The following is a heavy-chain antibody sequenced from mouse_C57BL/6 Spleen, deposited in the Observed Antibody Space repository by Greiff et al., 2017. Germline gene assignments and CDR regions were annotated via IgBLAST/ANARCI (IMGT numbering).Heavy chain of an antibody. V-gene: IGHV5-17*01. Sequence: EVQVVESGGGLVKPGGSLKLSCAASGFTFSDYGMHWVRQAPEKGLEWVAYISSGSITLYYADTVKGRFPISRDNAKNTLFMQMTSLRSEDTAMYYCERGHGSRGDWFAYWGQGTLVTVSA. D-gene: IGHD1-1*01. J-gene: IGHJ3*01. CDR3: ERGHGSRGDWFAY. CDR2: ISSGSITL. CDR1: GFTFSDYG.